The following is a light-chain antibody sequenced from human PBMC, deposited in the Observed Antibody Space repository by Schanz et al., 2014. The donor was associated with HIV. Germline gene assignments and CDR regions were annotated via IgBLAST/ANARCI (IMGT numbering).Light chain of an antibody. Sequence: QSVLTQPASVSGSPGQSITISCTGTSSDVGGYNYVSWYQQHPGKAPKLMIHEDRNRPSGVSNRFSGSKSGNTASLTISGLQAEDEADYYCSSYAGRNKGVFGPGTKLTVL. CDR3: SSYAGRNKGV. J-gene: IGLJ1*01. CDR1: SSDVGGYNY. V-gene: IGLV2-14*01. CDR2: EDR.